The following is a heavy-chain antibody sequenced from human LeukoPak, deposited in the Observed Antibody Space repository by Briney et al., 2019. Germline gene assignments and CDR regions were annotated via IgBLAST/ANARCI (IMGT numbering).Heavy chain of an antibody. J-gene: IGHJ4*02. CDR1: GYTFTSYD. CDR3: ARASLWFGELYTV. D-gene: IGHD3-10*01. CDR2: MNPNSGNT. Sequence: VASVKVSCKASGYTFTSYDINWVRQATGQGLEWMGWMNPNSGNTGYAQKFQGRVTMTRNTSISTAYMELSSLRSEDTAVYYCARASLWFGELYTVWDQGTLVTVSS. V-gene: IGHV1-8*01.